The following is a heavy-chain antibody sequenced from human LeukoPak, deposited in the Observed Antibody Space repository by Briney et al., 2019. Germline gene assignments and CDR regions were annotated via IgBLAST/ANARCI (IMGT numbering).Heavy chain of an antibody. CDR3: ARDRLEYSSSWYESDAFDI. CDR2: TYYRSKWYN. CDR1: GDSVSSNSAA. V-gene: IGHV6-1*01. J-gene: IGHJ3*02. Sequence: SQTLSLTCAISGDSVSSNSAAWNWIRQSPSRGLEWLGSTYYRSKWYNDDAVSVKSRITINPDTSKNQFSLQLNSVTPEDTAVYYCARDRLEYSSSWYESDAFDIWGQGTMVTVAS. D-gene: IGHD6-13*01.